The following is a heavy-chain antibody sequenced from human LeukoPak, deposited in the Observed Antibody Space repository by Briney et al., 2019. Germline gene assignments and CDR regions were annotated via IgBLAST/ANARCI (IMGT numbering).Heavy chain of an antibody. J-gene: IGHJ4*02. CDR2: VYYSGNT. V-gene: IGHV4-59*08. CDR3: ARHPELYFFDY. D-gene: IGHD3-10*01. Sequence: SETLSLTCTVSGGSISSYYWSWIRQPPGKGLEWIGYVYYSGNTNYNPSLKSRVTISADTSKNQVSLTLSSVTAADTAVYYCARHPELYFFDYWGQGTLVTVSS. CDR1: GGSISSYY.